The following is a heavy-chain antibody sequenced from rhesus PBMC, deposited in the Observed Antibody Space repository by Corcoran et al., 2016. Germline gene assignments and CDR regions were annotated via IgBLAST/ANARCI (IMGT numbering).Heavy chain of an antibody. CDR1: GYSISRNY. CDR3: ARETVGTLDY. CDR2: IYGSSGGT. Sequence: QVQLQESGPGLVKPPETLSLTCAVSGYSISRNYWSWPRQPPGMGRERIGYIYGSSGGTYYNPSLKSRVTISTDTSKNQFSLKLSSVTAADTAVYYCARETVGTLDYWGQGVLVTVSS. J-gene: IGHJ4*01. V-gene: IGHV4-147*01. D-gene: IGHD5-24*01.